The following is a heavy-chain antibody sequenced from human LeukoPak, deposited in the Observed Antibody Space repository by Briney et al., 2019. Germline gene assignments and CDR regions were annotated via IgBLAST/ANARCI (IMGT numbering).Heavy chain of an antibody. CDR1: GFTFVSYW. Sequence: GGSLRLSCAASGFTFVSYWMSWVRQAPGKGLEWVANIKQDGSEKYYVDSVKGRFTTSRDNDKKPLYLQMDSLRAEDTAVYYCARVKAERFDPWGQGTLVTVSS. CDR2: IKQDGSEK. V-gene: IGHV3-7*03. CDR3: ARVKAERFDP. J-gene: IGHJ5*02.